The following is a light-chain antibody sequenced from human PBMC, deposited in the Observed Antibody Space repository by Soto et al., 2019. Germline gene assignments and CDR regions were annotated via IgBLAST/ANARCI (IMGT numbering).Light chain of an antibody. CDR3: AAWDDSLSGHVV. CDR1: ASNIGNND. CDR2: RNT. V-gene: IGLV1-47*01. J-gene: IGLJ2*01. Sequence: QSVLTQPPSVSGTPGQRVVISCSGSASNIGNNDVYWYQHLPGTAPKLLIYRNTQRPSGVPDRFSGSRSGTSASLAISGLQSEDEADFYCAAWDDSLSGHVVFGGGTKLTVL.